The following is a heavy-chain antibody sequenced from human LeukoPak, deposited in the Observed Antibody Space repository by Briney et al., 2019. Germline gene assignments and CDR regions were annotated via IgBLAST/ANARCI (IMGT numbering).Heavy chain of an antibody. D-gene: IGHD5-18*01. V-gene: IGHV4-39*01. J-gene: IGHJ4*02. CDR3: ATTYSYTSGGYDY. CDR1: GGSISSSRYH. CDR2: IYYSGTT. Sequence: PSETLSLTCTVSGGSISSSRYHWGWIRQPPDKGLEWIGSIYYSGTTFYNPSLKSRVTISVDTSKNQFSLKVSSVTAADTAVYYCATTYSYTSGGYDYWGQGTLVTVSS.